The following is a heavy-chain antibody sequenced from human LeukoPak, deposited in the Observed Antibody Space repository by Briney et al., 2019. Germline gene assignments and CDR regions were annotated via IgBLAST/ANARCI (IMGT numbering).Heavy chain of an antibody. Sequence: ASVKVSCKASGYTFTSYDINWVRQATGQGLEWMGWMNPNSGNTGYAQKFQGRVTMTRNTSISTAYMELSSLRSEDTAVYYCAKDPIAARPYYFDYWGQGTLVTVSS. CDR1: GYTFTSYD. CDR3: AKDPIAARPYYFDY. D-gene: IGHD6-6*01. V-gene: IGHV1-8*01. J-gene: IGHJ4*02. CDR2: MNPNSGNT.